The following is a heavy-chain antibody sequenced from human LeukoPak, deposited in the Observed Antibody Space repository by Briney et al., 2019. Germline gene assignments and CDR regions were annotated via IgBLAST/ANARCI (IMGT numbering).Heavy chain of an antibody. D-gene: IGHD4-17*01. Sequence: RGSLRLSCAASGFTFETYWMHWVRQAPGKGLEWVSCINGYGSITNYADSVKGRFTISRDNAKNTLYLQMNSLRVEDTAVYYCARDDPTVTTGPPVGSWGQGTLVTVSS. CDR2: INGYGSIT. CDR3: ARDDPTVTTGPPVGS. J-gene: IGHJ4*02. V-gene: IGHV3-74*01. CDR1: GFTFETYW.